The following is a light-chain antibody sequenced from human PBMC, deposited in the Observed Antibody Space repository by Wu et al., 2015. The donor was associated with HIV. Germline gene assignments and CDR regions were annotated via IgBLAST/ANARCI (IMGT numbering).Light chain of an antibody. V-gene: IGKV3-20*01. CDR2: GAS. CDR3: HQFGNSPYT. J-gene: IGKJ2*01. Sequence: EIVMTQSPATLSVSPGERATLSCRASQSVSSNLAWYQQKPGQAPRLLIYGASSRATGIPDRFSGSESGTDFTLTIDRVEPEDFAVYYCHQFGNSPYTFGQGTKLEIK. CDR1: QSVSSN.